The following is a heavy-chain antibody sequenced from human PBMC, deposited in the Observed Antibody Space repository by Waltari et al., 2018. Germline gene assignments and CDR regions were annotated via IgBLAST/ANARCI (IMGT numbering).Heavy chain of an antibody. J-gene: IGHJ3*01. V-gene: IGHV4-39*01. CDR1: GDSITSNRHY. CDR3: ATYIGASVGTAAFDV. D-gene: IGHD5-12*01. CDR2: LSYSGPT. Sequence: QLQLQESGPGLVKPSETLSLTCSVSGDSITSNRHYWGWIRQPPGQGLEWIGTLSYSGPTYISPFLKSRVTLSRDTSRNPLSLGLGSVTATDTAMYYCATYIGASVGTAAFDVWGQGTMVNVSS.